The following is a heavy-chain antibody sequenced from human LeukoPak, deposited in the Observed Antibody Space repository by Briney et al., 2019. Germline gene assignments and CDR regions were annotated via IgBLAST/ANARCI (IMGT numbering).Heavy chain of an antibody. Sequence: ASVKVSCKASGYTFTSYDINWVRQATGQGLEWMGWMNPNSGNTGYAQKFQGRVTITADESTSTAYMELRSLRSDDTAVYYCAREAAAMYSDYWGQGTLVTVSS. D-gene: IGHD6-13*01. CDR1: GYTFTSYD. J-gene: IGHJ4*02. CDR2: MNPNSGNT. CDR3: AREAAAMYSDY. V-gene: IGHV1-8*01.